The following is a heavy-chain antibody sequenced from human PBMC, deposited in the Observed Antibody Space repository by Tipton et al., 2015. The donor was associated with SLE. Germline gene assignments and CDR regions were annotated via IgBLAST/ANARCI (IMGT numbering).Heavy chain of an antibody. V-gene: IGHV3-30*04. CDR2: ISYDGSYR. J-gene: IGHJ6*03. CDR3: SRDGELGSSFYYYMDV. CDR1: GFTFSNYA. D-gene: IGHD3-10*01. Sequence: SLRLSCAASGFTFSNYAMHWVRQAPGKGLEWVAVISYDGSYRYYSDSVKGRFTISRDNSKNTLYLQMNSLRAEDTAVYYCSRDGELGSSFYYYMDVWGKGTTVTVSS.